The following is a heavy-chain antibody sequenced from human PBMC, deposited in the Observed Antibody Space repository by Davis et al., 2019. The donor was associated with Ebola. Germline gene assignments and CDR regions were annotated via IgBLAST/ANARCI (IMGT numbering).Heavy chain of an antibody. CDR3: ARAPLESFDY. Sequence: MPSETLSLTCTDSGGSFRDGRHYWGWIRQPPGKGLEWVGHIYLHSRSTYYNPSFKSRASISVDSARNQLSLRLTSVTAADTALYYCARAPLESFDYWGQGSLVTVSS. V-gene: IGHV4-39*01. CDR2: IYLHSRST. J-gene: IGHJ4*02. CDR1: GGSFRDGRHY. D-gene: IGHD2/OR15-2a*01.